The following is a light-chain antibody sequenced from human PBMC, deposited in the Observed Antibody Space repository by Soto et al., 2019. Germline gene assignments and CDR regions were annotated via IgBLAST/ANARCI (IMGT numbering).Light chain of an antibody. CDR2: DNN. J-gene: IGLJ2*01. CDR3: GTWDSGMSAVV. Sequence: QSVLTQPPSVSAAPGQKVTISCSGSSSNIGNNYVSWYQQLPGTAPKLLIYDNNKRPSGIPDRFSGSKSGTSATLGITGLQTGDEADYYCGTWDSGMSAVVFGGGNKLTVL. V-gene: IGLV1-51*01. CDR1: SSNIGNNY.